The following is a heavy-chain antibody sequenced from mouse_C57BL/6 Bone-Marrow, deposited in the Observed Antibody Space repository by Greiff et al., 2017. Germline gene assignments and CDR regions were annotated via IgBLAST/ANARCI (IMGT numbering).Heavy chain of an antibody. V-gene: IGHV14-4*01. J-gene: IGHJ3*01. CDR3: TTLNWSWFAY. CDR1: GFNIKDDY. CDR2: IDPENGDT. D-gene: IGHD4-1*01. Sequence: VQLKESGAELVRPGASVKLSCTASGFNIKDDYMHWVKQRPEQGLEWIGWIDPENGDTEYASKFQGKATITADTSSNTAYLQLSSLTSEDTAVYYCTTLNWSWFAYWGQGTLVTVSA.